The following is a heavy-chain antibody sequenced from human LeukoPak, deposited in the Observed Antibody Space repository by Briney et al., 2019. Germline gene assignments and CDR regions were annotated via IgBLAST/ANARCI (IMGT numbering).Heavy chain of an antibody. V-gene: IGHV3-23*01. Sequence: GESLRLSCEASVFTFSNYAMTWVRQAPGKGLEWVSTIIGSGGTTFYADSVKGGFTIYRDNSKNTLYLQLNSLRAEDTAVYYCAKGPVRSSPYYFDYWGQGTLVTVSS. J-gene: IGHJ4*02. CDR2: IIGSGGTT. CDR1: VFTFSNYA. CDR3: AKGPVRSSPYYFDY. D-gene: IGHD6-6*01.